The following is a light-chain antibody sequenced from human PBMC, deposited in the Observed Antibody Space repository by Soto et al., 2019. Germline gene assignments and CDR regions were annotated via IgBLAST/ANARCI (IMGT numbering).Light chain of an antibody. Sequence: GDRVTLTCRASQSISSWLAWYQQKPGKAPKLLIYDASSLESGVPSRFSGGGSGTHFTLTISSLQPEDFATYYCQQNYNAPRTFGQGTKVDIK. CDR1: QSISSW. CDR3: QQNYNAPRT. CDR2: DAS. V-gene: IGKV1-5*01. J-gene: IGKJ1*01.